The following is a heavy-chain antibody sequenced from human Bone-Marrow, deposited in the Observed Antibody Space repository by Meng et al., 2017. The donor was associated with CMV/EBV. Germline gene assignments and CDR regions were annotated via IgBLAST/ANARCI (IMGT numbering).Heavy chain of an antibody. V-gene: IGHV3-30-3*01. J-gene: IGHJ4*01. Sequence: GFTLSGQAMHWVRQAPGKGLEWVADISSDGAKEYYADSVKDRFTISRDNSKNTLYLHMNSLRAEDTAVYYCARSYCSGATCFHIDYWGHGTLVTVSS. CDR3: ARSYCSGATCFHIDY. CDR2: ISSDGAKE. D-gene: IGHD2-15*01. CDR1: GFTLSGQA.